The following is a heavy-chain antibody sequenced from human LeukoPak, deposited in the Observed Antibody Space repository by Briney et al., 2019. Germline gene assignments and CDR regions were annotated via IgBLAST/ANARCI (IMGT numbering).Heavy chain of an antibody. D-gene: IGHD6-19*01. CDR3: ARGDSSGWNNFDY. V-gene: IGHV3-66*01. CDR2: IYSGGST. Sequence: GGSLRLSCAASGFTVSSNYMSWVRQAPGKGLEWVSVIYSGGSTYYADSVKGRFTISRDNSKNTLYLQMNSLRAEDTAVYYCARGDSSGWNNFDYWGQGTLVTVSS. CDR1: GFTVSSNY. J-gene: IGHJ4*02.